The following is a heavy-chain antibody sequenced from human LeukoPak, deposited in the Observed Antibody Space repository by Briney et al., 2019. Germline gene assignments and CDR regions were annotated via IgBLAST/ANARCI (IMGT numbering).Heavy chain of an antibody. CDR3: ATVTVTSTILSFDY. D-gene: IGHD4-11*01. CDR2: SFFGGST. J-gene: IGHJ4*02. CDR1: GASMSDYF. Sequence: NPSETLSLTCTVSGASMSDYFWTWIRQTPGKGLEWVGYSFFGGSTSYNPSLKSRVAISVDTSKNVFSLQLSSATAEDTAVYFCATVTVTSTILSFDYWGRGTLVTVSS. V-gene: IGHV4-59*01.